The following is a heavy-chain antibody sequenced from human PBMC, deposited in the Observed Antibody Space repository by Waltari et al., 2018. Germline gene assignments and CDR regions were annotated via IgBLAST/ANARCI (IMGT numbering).Heavy chain of an antibody. V-gene: IGHV1-8*01. D-gene: IGHD1-26*01. CDR2: INPNDRT. CDR3: ARYSVGAAFDL. J-gene: IGHJ3*01. CDR1: GYTSTNLD. Sequence: QVQLVQSGAEVKAPGASVKVSCKTSGYTSTNLDINWVRQAAGHGLEWMGWINPNDRTGYAPQFQGRVAMTRDASINTAYLELTNLRSDDTAVYYCARYSVGAAFDLWGQGTQVTVSS.